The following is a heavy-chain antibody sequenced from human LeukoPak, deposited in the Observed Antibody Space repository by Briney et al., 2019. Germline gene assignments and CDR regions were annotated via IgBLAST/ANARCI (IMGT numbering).Heavy chain of an antibody. D-gene: IGHD3-16*01. J-gene: IGHJ4*02. Sequence: PLETLSLTCTVSGGSISGSCCYWGWIRQTPGKDLEWIGSTSYSGSTHYNPSFKSRVTVSVDTSKNQFFLNLSSVTGADTAVYYCSRTTGDSAIIAAHWGQGTLVTVSS. CDR1: GGSISGSCCY. CDR3: SRTTGDSAIIAAH. CDR2: TSYSGST. V-gene: IGHV4-39*01.